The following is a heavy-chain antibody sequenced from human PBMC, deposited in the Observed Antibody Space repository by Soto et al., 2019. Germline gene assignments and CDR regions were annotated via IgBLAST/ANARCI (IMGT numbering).Heavy chain of an antibody. CDR1: GGSFSGYY. Sequence: SETLSLTCAVYGGSFSGYYWSWIRQPPGKGLEWIGEINHSGSTNTNPSLKSQITISVDTYKNQFSLNLSLMTAADTDADYCESGPGIAVVGRGGGYYYYYMDVWGKGTTVTVSS. J-gene: IGHJ6*03. D-gene: IGHD6-19*01. CDR3: ESGPGIAVVGRGGGYYYYYMDV. CDR2: INHSGST. V-gene: IGHV4-34*01.